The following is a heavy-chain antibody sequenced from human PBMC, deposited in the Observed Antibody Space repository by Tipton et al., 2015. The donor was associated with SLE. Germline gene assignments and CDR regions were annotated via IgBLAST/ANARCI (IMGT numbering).Heavy chain of an antibody. CDR3: ARGTVAGTGHSFDH. CDR2: VHYSGNT. V-gene: IGHV4-38-2*01. Sequence: PGLVKPSETLSLSCDVSGFSITSTSYWAWVRQAPGKGLEWIGSVHYSGNTHHNPSLKSRVTISLDTFKNQISLKISSVTAADTAIYFCARGTVAGTGHSFDHWGPGKLVTVSS. J-gene: IGHJ4*02. CDR1: GFSITSTSY. D-gene: IGHD6-19*01.